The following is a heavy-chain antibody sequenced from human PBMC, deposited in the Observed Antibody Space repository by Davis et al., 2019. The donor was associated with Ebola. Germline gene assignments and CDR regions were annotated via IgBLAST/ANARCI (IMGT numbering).Heavy chain of an antibody. V-gene: IGHV3-21*04. CDR3: AKDLTYYDFWSGYYGMDV. J-gene: IGHJ6*02. CDR2: ISSSSSYI. D-gene: IGHD3-3*01. CDR1: GFTFSSYS. Sequence: GESLKISCAASGFTFSSYSMNWVRQAPGKGLEWVSSISSSSSYIYYADSVKGRFTISRDNAKNSLYLQMNSLRAEDTAVYYCAKDLTYYDFWSGYYGMDVWGQGTTVTVSS.